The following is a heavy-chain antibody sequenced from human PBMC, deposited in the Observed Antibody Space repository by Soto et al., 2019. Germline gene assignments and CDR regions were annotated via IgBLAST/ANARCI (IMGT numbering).Heavy chain of an antibody. CDR3: ARVLRGTATTVVDAFDI. J-gene: IGHJ3*02. CDR1: GGLVRSGSYY. CDR2: MSHSGRS. Sequence: PSETLSLTCAVYGGLVRSGSYYWSWIRQPPGKGLEWIGVMSHSGRSHFNTSIKSRVTISVDTSKNPFSLNIYSVTAADTALYYCARVLRGTATTVVDAFDIWRPRTRVTLSS. V-gene: IGHV4-61*01. D-gene: IGHD1-1*01.